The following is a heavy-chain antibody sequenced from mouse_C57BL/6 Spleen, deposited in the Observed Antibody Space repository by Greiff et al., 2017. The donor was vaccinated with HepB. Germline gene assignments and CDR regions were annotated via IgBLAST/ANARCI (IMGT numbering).Heavy chain of an antibody. Sequence: QVQLQQSGPELVKPGASVKLSCKASGYTFTSYDINWVKQRPGQGLEWIGWIYPGDGDTNYNGKFKGKATLTADKSSSTAYMQLSSLTSEDSAVYFCARSNYGSSYNYFDYWGQGTTLTVSS. CDR3: ARSNYGSSYNYFDY. J-gene: IGHJ2*01. CDR2: IYPGDGDT. CDR1: GYTFTSYD. V-gene: IGHV1S56*01. D-gene: IGHD1-1*01.